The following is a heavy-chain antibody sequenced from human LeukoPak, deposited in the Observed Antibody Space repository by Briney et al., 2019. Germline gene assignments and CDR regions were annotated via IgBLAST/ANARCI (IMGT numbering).Heavy chain of an antibody. CDR1: GGSFSGYY. D-gene: IGHD6-6*01. J-gene: IGHJ4*02. V-gene: IGHV4-34*01. CDR3: ARRAALHSLDY. CDR2: INHSGST. Sequence: SETLSLTCAVYGGSFSGYYWSWISQPPGKGLEWIGEINHSGSTNYSPSLKSRVTISVDTSKNQFSLRLSSVTAADTALYFCARRAALHSLDYWDQGTLVTVSS.